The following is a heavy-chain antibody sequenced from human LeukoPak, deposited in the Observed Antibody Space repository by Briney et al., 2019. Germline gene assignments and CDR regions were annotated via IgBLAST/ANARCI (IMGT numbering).Heavy chain of an antibody. V-gene: IGHV3-23*01. D-gene: IGHD6-13*01. CDR2: ISGSGGST. CDR1: GFTFDDYA. J-gene: IGHJ4*02. CDR3: AKGAHYSSSWYGDY. Sequence: GGSLRLSCAASGFTFDDYAMHWVRQAPGKGLEWVSAISGSGGSTYYADSVKGRFTISRDNSKNTLYLQMNSLRAEDTAVYYCAKGAHYSSSWYGDYWGQGTLVTVSS.